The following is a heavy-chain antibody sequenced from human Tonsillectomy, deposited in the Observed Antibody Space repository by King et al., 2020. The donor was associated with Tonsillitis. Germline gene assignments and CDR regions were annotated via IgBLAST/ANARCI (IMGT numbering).Heavy chain of an antibody. Sequence: VQLVESGGTLVQPGGSLRLSCAASAFTFSRYWMSWVRQAPGKGLEWVANINQDGSEKYYVDAVKGRFTISRDNAKNSLYLQMNSLRAEDTAVFYCASVGITMVRPNWYFDLWGRGTLVTVSS. CDR2: INQDGSEK. V-gene: IGHV3-7*01. J-gene: IGHJ2*01. CDR1: AFTFSRYW. D-gene: IGHD3-10*01. CDR3: ASVGITMVRPNWYFDL.